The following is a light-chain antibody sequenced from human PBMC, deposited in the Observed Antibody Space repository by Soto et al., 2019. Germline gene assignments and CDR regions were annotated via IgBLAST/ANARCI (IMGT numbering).Light chain of an antibody. CDR1: QGISSY. CDR2: AAS. Sequence: DIQLTQSPSFLSASVGDRVTITCRASQGISSYLAWYQQKPGKAPKLLIYAASTLQSGVPSRFSGSGSGKEFTLTISSLQPEDFATYYCQQLNSYPRTFGQGTKVEL. J-gene: IGKJ1*01. CDR3: QQLNSYPRT. V-gene: IGKV1-9*01.